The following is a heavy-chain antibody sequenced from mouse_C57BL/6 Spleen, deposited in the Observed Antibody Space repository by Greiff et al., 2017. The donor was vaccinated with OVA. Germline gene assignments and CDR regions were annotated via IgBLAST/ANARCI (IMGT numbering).Heavy chain of an antibody. CDR3: ARPYYYLCYFDV. V-gene: IGHV5-17*01. Sequence: DVMLVESGGGLVKPGGSLKLSCAASGFTFSDYGMHWVRQAPEKGLEWVAYISSGSSTIYYADTVKGRFTISRDNAKNTLFLQMTSLRSEDTAMYYCARPYYYLCYFDVWGTGTTVTVSS. CDR2: ISSGSSTI. J-gene: IGHJ1*03. CDR1: GFTFSDYG. D-gene: IGHD1-1*01.